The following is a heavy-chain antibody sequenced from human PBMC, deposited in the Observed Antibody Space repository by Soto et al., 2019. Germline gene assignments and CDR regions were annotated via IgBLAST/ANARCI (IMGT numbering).Heavy chain of an antibody. CDR1: GGSISRGGYY. CDR3: ARSHRENWGSPDYFDY. Sequence: QVQLQESGPGLVKPSQTLSLTCTVSGGSISRGGYYWSWIRQHPGKGLAWIGYIYYNGDTYYNPSLKSSVSRSIDTSKNQYTLRLTSVTAADTAVYYCARSHRENWGSPDYFDYWGQGTLVTVSS. CDR2: IYYNGDT. V-gene: IGHV4-31*03. J-gene: IGHJ4*02. D-gene: IGHD7-27*01.